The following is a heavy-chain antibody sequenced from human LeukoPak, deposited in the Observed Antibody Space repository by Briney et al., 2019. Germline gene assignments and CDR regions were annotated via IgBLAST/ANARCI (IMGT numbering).Heavy chain of an antibody. CDR3: ARVWAVARKILYY. CDR2: MNPNSGNT. V-gene: IGHV1-8*01. D-gene: IGHD6-19*01. J-gene: IGHJ4*02. Sequence: ASVKVSCKASGYTLTSYDINWVRQATGQGLEWMGWMNPNSGNTGYAQKFQGRVTMTRNTSISTAYMELSSLRSEDTAVYYCARVWAVARKILYYRGQGTLVNVSS. CDR1: GYTLTSYD.